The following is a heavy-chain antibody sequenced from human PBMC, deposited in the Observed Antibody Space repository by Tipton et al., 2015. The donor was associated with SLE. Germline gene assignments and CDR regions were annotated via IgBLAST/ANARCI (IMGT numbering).Heavy chain of an antibody. CDR1: GFSFSNYE. J-gene: IGHJ1*01. CDR3: ARDMKDYGGTSGLQH. CDR2: INTDGTTT. D-gene: IGHD4-23*01. Sequence: SLRLSCAASGFSFSNYEMNWVRQAPGKGLVWVSRINTDGTTTAYADSVKGRFTISRDNAKNTLYLQMDSLRADDTAIYYCARDMKDYGGTSGLQHWGQGTLVTVSS. V-gene: IGHV3-74*01.